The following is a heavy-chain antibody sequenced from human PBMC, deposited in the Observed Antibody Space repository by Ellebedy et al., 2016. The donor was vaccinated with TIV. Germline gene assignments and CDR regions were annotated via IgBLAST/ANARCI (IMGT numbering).Heavy chain of an antibody. V-gene: IGHV5-51*01. Sequence: GESLKISXPGPGYTFTNYWIGWVRQVPGRRLEWVGIIYPDDSETKYNPSFQGLVTISADKSISTAYLQWHSLKASDTAVYYCGRGTITAKIDHWGQGSLVTVSS. CDR3: GRGTITAKIDH. CDR1: GYTFTNYW. CDR2: IYPDDSET. D-gene: IGHD5-18*01. J-gene: IGHJ4*02.